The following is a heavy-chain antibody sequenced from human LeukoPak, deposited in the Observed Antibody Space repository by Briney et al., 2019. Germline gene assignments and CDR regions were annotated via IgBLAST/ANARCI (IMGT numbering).Heavy chain of an antibody. CDR2: IYHSGST. CDR3: ARGPIIYHAFDI. Sequence: SQTLSLTCAVPVGSTSSGGYSWSWIRQPRGKALEWIGYIYHSGSTYYNPSLKGRVTISVDRSKNQFSLKLSSVTAADTAVYFCARGPIIYHAFDIWGQGTMVTVSS. D-gene: IGHD5-12*01. J-gene: IGHJ3*02. CDR1: VGSTSSGGYS. V-gene: IGHV4-30-2*01.